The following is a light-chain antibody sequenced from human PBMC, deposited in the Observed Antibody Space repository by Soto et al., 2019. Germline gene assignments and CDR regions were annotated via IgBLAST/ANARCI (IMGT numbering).Light chain of an antibody. CDR1: QSIASW. V-gene: IGKV1-5*01. J-gene: IGKJ1*01. Sequence: TQSPATLSLSPGERATLSCRASQSIASWLAWYQQKPGRAPELLIYDASTLKSGVPTRFSGSGSVTEFTLTVSDLQPDDFATYYCQQYNTYEFGQGTKVDIK. CDR2: DAS. CDR3: QQYNTYE.